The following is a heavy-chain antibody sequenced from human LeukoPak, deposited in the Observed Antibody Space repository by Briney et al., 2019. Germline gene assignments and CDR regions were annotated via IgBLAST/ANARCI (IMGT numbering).Heavy chain of an antibody. V-gene: IGHV1-69*04. CDR1: GGTFSSYT. D-gene: IGHD6-13*01. CDR3: ARDSLAGVAAPFDY. CDR2: IIPILGIA. J-gene: IGHJ4*02. Sequence: EASVKVSCKASGGTFSSYTISWVRQAPGQGLEWMGRIIPILGIANYAQKFQGRVTITADKSTSTAYMELSSLRSEDTAVYYCARDSLAGVAAPFDYWGQGTLVTVSS.